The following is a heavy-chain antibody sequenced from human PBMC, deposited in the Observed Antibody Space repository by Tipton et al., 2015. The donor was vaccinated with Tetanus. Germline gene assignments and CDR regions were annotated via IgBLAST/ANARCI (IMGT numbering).Heavy chain of an antibody. J-gene: IGHJ5*01. CDR1: GITINGYW. D-gene: IGHD3-3*01. CDR2: IKEDASEI. CDR3: ARDFRPIFGVAHPFDS. V-gene: IGHV3-7*01. Sequence: SLRLSCAASGITINGYWMIWVRQAPGKGLERVANIKEDASEIHYVDSVKGRFTISRDNAKNSLYLQMNGLRDDDTAVYFCARDFRPIFGVAHPFDSWGQGTLVSVSS.